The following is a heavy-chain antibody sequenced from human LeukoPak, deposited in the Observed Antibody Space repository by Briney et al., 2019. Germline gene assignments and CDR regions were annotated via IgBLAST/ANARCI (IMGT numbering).Heavy chain of an antibody. Sequence: ASVKVSCKASGYTFTGYFMHWVRQAPGQGLEWMGIINCDGGSTSYAQKFQGRVTMTRDTSTSTVYMELNSLKSEDTALYYCARVSIDFIGTDVWGQGTLVTVSS. J-gene: IGHJ4*02. CDR1: GYTFTGYF. V-gene: IGHV1-46*01. CDR3: ARVSIDFIGTDV. D-gene: IGHD1-1*01. CDR2: INCDGGST.